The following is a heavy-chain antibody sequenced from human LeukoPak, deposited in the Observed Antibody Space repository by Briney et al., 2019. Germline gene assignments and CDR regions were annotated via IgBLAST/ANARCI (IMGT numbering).Heavy chain of an antibody. Sequence: GESLKISCKGPGHSFTNYWIGWVRQLPGKGLEWMGIVHAGDSDTRYSPSFQGQVTISADKSISTAYLQWSSLKASDTAIYYCARSSVGDFPYNNWFDPWGQGTLVTVSS. J-gene: IGHJ5*02. CDR1: GHSFTNYW. CDR2: VHAGDSDT. D-gene: IGHD3-10*01. V-gene: IGHV5-51*01. CDR3: ARSSVGDFPYNNWFDP.